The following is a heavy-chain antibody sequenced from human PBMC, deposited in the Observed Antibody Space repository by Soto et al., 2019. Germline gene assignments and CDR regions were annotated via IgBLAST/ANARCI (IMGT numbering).Heavy chain of an antibody. Sequence: SETLSLTCAVYGGSFSGYYWSWIRQPPGKGLEWIGEINHSGSTNYSPSLKSRVTISVDTSKNQFSLNLSSVTAADTAVYYCARDTSPGLHDILTGYYWSDPWGQGTLVTVSS. D-gene: IGHD3-9*01. CDR3: ARDTSPGLHDILTGYYWSDP. CDR1: GGSFSGYY. J-gene: IGHJ5*02. CDR2: INHSGST. V-gene: IGHV4-34*01.